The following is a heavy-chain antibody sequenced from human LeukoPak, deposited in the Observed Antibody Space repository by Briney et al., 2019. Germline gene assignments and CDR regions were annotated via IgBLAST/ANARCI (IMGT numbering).Heavy chain of an antibody. CDR2: INGGGVNT. CDR3: AKDLYSNYGPADY. V-gene: IGHV3-23*01. Sequence: GSLRLSCAASGFTFSSYAMSWVRQAPGKGLEWVSTINGGGVNTHYADSVGGRFTTSRDNSKNTLFLQMNSLRDEDTAVYYCAKDLYSNYGPADYWGQGNLVTVSS. D-gene: IGHD4-11*01. CDR1: GFTFSSYA. J-gene: IGHJ4*02.